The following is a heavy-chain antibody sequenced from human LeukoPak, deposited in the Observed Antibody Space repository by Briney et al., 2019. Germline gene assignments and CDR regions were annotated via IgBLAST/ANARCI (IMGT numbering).Heavy chain of an antibody. D-gene: IGHD2-2*01. CDR1: GGSFSGYY. Sequence: SETLSLTCAVYGGSFSGYYWSWIRQPPGKGPEWIGEINRSGSTNYSPSLKSRVTISVDTSKNQFSLKLSSVTAADTAVYYCARLHCSSTSCYRPLYYYYGMDVWGQGTTVTVSS. CDR3: ARLHCSSTSCYRPLYYYYGMDV. J-gene: IGHJ6*02. V-gene: IGHV4-34*01. CDR2: INRSGST.